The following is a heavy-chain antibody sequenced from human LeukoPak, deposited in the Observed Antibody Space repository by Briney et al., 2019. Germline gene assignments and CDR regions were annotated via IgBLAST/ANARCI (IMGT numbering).Heavy chain of an antibody. Sequence: ASVKVSCKASVYTFTNYGISWVRQAPGQGLEWMGWISAYNGNTNYAQKLQGRVTMTTDTSTSTAYMELRSLRSDDTAVYYCASDDTSGYTRFYWGQGTLVTVSS. CDR3: ASDDTSGYTRFY. D-gene: IGHD3-22*01. J-gene: IGHJ4*02. CDR1: VYTFTNYG. V-gene: IGHV1-18*01. CDR2: ISAYNGNT.